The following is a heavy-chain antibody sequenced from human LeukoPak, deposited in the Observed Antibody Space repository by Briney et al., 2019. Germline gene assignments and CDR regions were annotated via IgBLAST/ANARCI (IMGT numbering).Heavy chain of an antibody. J-gene: IGHJ3*02. CDR1: XFTXSTYX. CDR3: AKGLGKWNDGSDAFHM. D-gene: IGHD1-1*01. V-gene: IGHV3-23*01. CDR2: XTGSGGTT. Sequence: GGSLRLSCAATXFTXSTYXXXXVXXAXXXXXXXXXXXTGSGGTTYYADSVKGRFTISRDNSKNTLYLQMNSLRTEDTAVYYCAKGLGKWNDGSDAFHMWGQGTMVTFSS.